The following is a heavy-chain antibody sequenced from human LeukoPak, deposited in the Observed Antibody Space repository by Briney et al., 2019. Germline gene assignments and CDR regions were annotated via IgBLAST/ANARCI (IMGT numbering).Heavy chain of an antibody. V-gene: IGHV1-2*02. Sequence: ASVKVSCKASGYTFTGYYMHWVRQAPGQGLEWMGWINPNSGGTNYAQKFQGRVTMTRAKSISTAYMELSRLRSDDTAVYYCARGSVQLWLPTDYWGQGTLVTVSS. J-gene: IGHJ4*02. CDR3: ARGSVQLWLPTDY. D-gene: IGHD5-18*01. CDR2: INPNSGGT. CDR1: GYTFTGYY.